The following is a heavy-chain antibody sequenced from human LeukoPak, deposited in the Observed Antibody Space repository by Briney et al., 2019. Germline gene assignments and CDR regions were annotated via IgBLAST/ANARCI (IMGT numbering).Heavy chain of an antibody. Sequence: PGGSLRLSRAASGFTFSSYGMSWVRQAPGKGLEWVSTISGSGGTTYYADSVKGRFTFSRDNSKNTLYLQMNSLRAEDTAVYYCAKWTRIVGAPSGFDYWGQGTLVTVSS. CDR1: GFTFSSYG. V-gene: IGHV3-23*01. J-gene: IGHJ4*02. D-gene: IGHD1-26*01. CDR3: AKWTRIVGAPSGFDY. CDR2: ISGSGGTT.